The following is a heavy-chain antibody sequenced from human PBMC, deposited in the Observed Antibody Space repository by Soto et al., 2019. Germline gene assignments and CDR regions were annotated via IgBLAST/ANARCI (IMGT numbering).Heavy chain of an antibody. CDR3: ARCMITFGGVIVAGGMDV. CDR2: IDPSDSYT. V-gene: IGHV5-10-1*01. Sequence: GESLKISCKGSGYSFTSYWISWVRQMPGKGLEWMGRIDPSDSYTNYSPSFQGHVTISADKSISTAYLQWSSLKASDTAMYYCARCMITFGGVIVAGGMDVWGQGTTVTVSS. CDR1: GYSFTSYW. D-gene: IGHD3-16*02. J-gene: IGHJ6*02.